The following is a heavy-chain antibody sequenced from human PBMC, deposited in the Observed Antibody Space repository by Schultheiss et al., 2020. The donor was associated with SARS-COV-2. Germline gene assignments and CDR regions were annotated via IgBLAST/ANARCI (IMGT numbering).Heavy chain of an antibody. Sequence: SVKVSCKASGGTFSSYAISWVRQAPGQGLEWMGGIIPIFGTANYAQKFQGRVTITADESTSTAYMELSSLRSEDTAVYYCARGIGYCSGGSCWEDYWGQGTLVTVSS. D-gene: IGHD2-15*01. V-gene: IGHV1-69*13. CDR1: GGTFSSYA. J-gene: IGHJ4*02. CDR2: IIPIFGTA. CDR3: ARGIGYCSGGSCWEDY.